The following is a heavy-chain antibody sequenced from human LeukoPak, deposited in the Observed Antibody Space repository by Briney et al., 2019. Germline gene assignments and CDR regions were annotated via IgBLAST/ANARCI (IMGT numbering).Heavy chain of an antibody. CDR1: GFIFSHYG. V-gene: IGHV3-30*03. CDR3: ARELVVVVPAATRNYYYYGMDV. D-gene: IGHD2-2*01. J-gene: IGHJ6*02. CDR2: ISYDGSNK. Sequence: PGRSLRLSCAASGFIFSHYGMHWVRQAPGKGLEWVAVISYDGSNKYYADSVKGRFTISRDNSKNTLYLQMNSLRAEDTAVYYCARELVVVVPAATRNYYYYGMDVWGQGTTVTVSS.